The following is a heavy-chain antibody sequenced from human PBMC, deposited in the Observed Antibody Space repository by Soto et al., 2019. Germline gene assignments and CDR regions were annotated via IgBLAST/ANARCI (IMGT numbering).Heavy chain of an antibody. CDR2: IYYSGST. CDR1: GGSISSYY. CDR3: ARLLAAYYYDSSGYYPSGYWFDP. Sequence: PSETLSLTCTVSGGSISSYYWSWIRQPPGKGLEWIGYIYYSGSTNYNPSLKSRVTISVDTSKNQFSLKLSSVTAADTAVYYCARLLAAYYYDSSGYYPSGYWFDPWGQGTLVTVSS. V-gene: IGHV4-59*08. J-gene: IGHJ5*02. D-gene: IGHD3-22*01.